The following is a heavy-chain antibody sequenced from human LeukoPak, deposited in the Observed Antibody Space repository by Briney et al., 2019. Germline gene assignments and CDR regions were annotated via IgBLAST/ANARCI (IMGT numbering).Heavy chain of an antibody. CDR3: ARDLRDYDILTGHSGGVDY. CDR2: ISAYNGNT. Sequence: ASVKVSCKATGYTFTSYGINWVRQAPGQGLEWMGWISAYNGNTNYAQKLQGRVTMTTDTSTSTAYMELRSLRSDDTAVYYCARDLRDYDILTGHSGGVDYWGQGTLVTVSS. J-gene: IGHJ4*02. D-gene: IGHD3-9*01. V-gene: IGHV1-18*04. CDR1: GYTFTSYG.